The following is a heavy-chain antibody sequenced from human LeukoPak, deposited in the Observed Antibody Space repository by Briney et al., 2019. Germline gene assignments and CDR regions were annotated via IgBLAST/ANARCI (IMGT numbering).Heavy chain of an antibody. D-gene: IGHD3-16*01. J-gene: IGHJ6*03. V-gene: IGHV3-9*03. CDR1: GFTFDDYA. CDR3: AKGSYDYGRVGNYMDV. Sequence: TGRSLRLSCAASGFTFDDYAMHWVRQAPGKGLEWVSGISWNSGSIGYADSVKGRFTISRDNAKNSLYLQMNSLRAEDMALYYCAKGSYDYGRVGNYMDVWGKGTTVTVSS. CDR2: ISWNSGSI.